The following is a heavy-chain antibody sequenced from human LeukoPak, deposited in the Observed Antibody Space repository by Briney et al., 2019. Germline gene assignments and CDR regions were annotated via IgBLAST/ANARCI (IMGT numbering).Heavy chain of an antibody. CDR2: IKQDGSEK. CDR3: ARDLYYDSSGYYWPGVFDI. D-gene: IGHD3-22*01. J-gene: IGHJ3*02. Sequence: AGGSLRLSCAASGFTFSSYWMSWVRQAPGKGLEWVANIKQDGSEKYYVDSVKGRFTISRDNAKNSLYLQMNSLRAEDTAVYYCARDLYYDSSGYYWPGVFDIWGQGTMITVSS. V-gene: IGHV3-7*01. CDR1: GFTFSSYW.